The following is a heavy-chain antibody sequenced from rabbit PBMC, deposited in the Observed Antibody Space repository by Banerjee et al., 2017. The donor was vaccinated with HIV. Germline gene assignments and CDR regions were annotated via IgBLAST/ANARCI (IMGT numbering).Heavy chain of an antibody. V-gene: IGHV1S43*01. J-gene: IGHJ4*01. CDR3: ARGGTYFTL. D-gene: IGHD7-1*01. Sequence: QEQLEESGGGLVQPEGSLTLTCKASGFDFSSSYWICWVRQAPGKGLELIACIYTSSGSTWYASWAKGRFTISKSTSLNTVTLQMTSLTAADTATYFCARGGTYFTLWGPGTLVTVS. CDR2: IYTSSGST. CDR1: GFDFSSSYW.